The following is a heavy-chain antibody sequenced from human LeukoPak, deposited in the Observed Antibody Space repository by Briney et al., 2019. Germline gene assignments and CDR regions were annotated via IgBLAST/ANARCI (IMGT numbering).Heavy chain of an antibody. D-gene: IGHD3-9*01. CDR3: ARGXILTGXIXXFDY. CDR1: GGTFSSYA. Sequence: SVKVSCKASGGTFSSYAISWVRQAPGQGLEWMGGIIPIFGTANYAQKFQGRVTMTRDTSTSTVYMELSSLRSEDTAVYYCARGXILTGXIXXFDYWGXXTXVXVSS. V-gene: IGHV1-69*05. CDR2: IIPIFGTA. J-gene: IGHJ4*01.